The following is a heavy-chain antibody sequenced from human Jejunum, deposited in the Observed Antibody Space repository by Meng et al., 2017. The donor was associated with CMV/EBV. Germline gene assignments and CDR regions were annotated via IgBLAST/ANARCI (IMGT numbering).Heavy chain of an antibody. Sequence: TCAVYGGSFSGYYWNWIRQPPGKGLEWIGEINHSGTTNYNPSLKSQVTMSLDTSKNQFSLRLSSVTAADTAVYYCARSDFWSSMDVWGQGTTVTVSS. CDR1: GGSFSGYY. CDR2: INHSGTT. J-gene: IGHJ6*02. CDR3: ARSDFWSSMDV. D-gene: IGHD3-3*01. V-gene: IGHV4-34*01.